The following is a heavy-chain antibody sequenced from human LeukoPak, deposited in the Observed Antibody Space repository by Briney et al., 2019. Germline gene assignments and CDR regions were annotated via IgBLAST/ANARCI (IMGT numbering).Heavy chain of an antibody. CDR1: GGSISSSSYY. CDR2: IYYSGST. V-gene: IGHV4-39*01. Sequence: SETLSLTCTVSGGSISSSSYYWGWIRQPPGKGLEWIGSIYYSGSTYYNPSLKSRVTISVDTSKNQFSLKLSSVTAADTAVYYCARHGDMYSIVDYWGQGTLVTVSS. CDR3: ARHGDMYSIVDY. D-gene: IGHD2-8*01. J-gene: IGHJ4*02.